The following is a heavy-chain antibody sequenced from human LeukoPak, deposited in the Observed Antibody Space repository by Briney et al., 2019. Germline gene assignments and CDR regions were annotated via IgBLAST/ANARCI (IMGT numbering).Heavy chain of an antibody. J-gene: IGHJ4*02. CDR1: GGFISSNY. CDR2: IDNTGSI. D-gene: IGHD5-18*01. V-gene: IGHV4-59*08. CDR3: ARQSLVDTAMGSLDY. Sequence: PSETLSLTCTVSGGFISSNYWSWIRQPPGKGLEYIGYIDNTGSINYNPSLGSRVTISIDRSKKQFSLKLRSVTAADTAVYYCARQSLVDTAMGSLDYWGQGTLVTVSS.